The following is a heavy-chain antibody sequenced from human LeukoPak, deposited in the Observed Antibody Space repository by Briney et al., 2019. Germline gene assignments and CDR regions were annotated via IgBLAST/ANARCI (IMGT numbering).Heavy chain of an antibody. CDR1: GFTFSSYG. CDR2: IWYDGNNK. CDR3: AKHSGSYYTAFDY. Sequence: GRSLRLSCAASGFTFSSYGMHWVRQAPGKGLEWVAIIWYDGNNKYYADSLKGRFTISRDNPKNTLYLQINSLRAEDTAVYYCAKHSGSYYTAFDYWGQGTLVTVSS. D-gene: IGHD1-26*01. V-gene: IGHV3-33*06. J-gene: IGHJ4*02.